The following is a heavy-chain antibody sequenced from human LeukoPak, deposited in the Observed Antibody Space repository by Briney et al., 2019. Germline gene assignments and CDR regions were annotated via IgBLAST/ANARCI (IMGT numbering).Heavy chain of an antibody. D-gene: IGHD3-22*01. CDR3: ARGPPRYYDSSGYYYDY. J-gene: IGHJ4*02. V-gene: IGHV4-38-2*02. CDR2: IYKTGST. CDR1: GYSITTGYY. Sequence: PSETLSLTCTVSGYSITTGYYWGWIRQPPGKGLEWIGSIYKTGSTFYNPSLKSRVTISVDTSKNQFSLKLSSVTAADTAVYYCARGPPRYYDSSGYYYDYWGQGTLVTVSS.